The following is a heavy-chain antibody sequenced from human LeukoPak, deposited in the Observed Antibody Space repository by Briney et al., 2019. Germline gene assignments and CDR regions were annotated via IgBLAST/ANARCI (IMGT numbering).Heavy chain of an antibody. CDR1: GFTFSTFN. V-gene: IGHV3-30*18. J-gene: IGHJ4*02. D-gene: IGHD3-10*01. CDR3: AKSYYYHSGSFDY. Sequence: GRSLRLSCAASGFTFSTFNMHWVRQAPGKGLEWVAVLSSDGRSTFYAENVQGRFTLSRDNSKNTLSLQMNSLRAEDTAVYYCAKSYYYHSGSFDYWGQGTLVTVSS. CDR2: LSSDGRST.